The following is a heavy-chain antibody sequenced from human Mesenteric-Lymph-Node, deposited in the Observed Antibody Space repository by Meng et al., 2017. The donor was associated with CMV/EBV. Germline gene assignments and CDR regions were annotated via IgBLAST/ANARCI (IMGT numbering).Heavy chain of an antibody. CDR3: ARGGGCSSTSCPPSDYYGMDV. Sequence: GESLKISCAASGFTFSTYTIHWVRQAPGKGLEWVAVISYDGTNKYYADSVKGRFTISRDNSKHTLYLQMNSLRAEDTAVYYCARGGGCSSTSCPPSDYYGMDVWGQGTTVTVSS. D-gene: IGHD2-2*01. J-gene: IGHJ6*02. CDR2: ISYDGTNK. CDR1: GFTFSTYT. V-gene: IGHV3-30*04.